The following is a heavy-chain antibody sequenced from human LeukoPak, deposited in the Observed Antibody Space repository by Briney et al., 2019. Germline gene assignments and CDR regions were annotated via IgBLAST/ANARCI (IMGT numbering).Heavy chain of an antibody. D-gene: IGHD3-16*01. J-gene: IGHJ4*02. Sequence: GGSLRLSCGVSGLTFSDAWMNWIRQAPGKGLEWVGRIESKAGGGSIYYTTPVKGRFIISRDDSKNILYVQMNSLKTEDTAVYYCTTDRKVGAIPYDYWGQGALVTVSS. CDR2: IESKAGGGSI. V-gene: IGHV3-15*07. CDR1: GLTFSDAW. CDR3: TTDRKVGAIPYDY.